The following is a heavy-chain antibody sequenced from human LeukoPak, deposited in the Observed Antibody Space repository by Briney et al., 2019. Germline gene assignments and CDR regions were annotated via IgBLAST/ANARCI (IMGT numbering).Heavy chain of an antibody. V-gene: IGHV4-59*12. CDR3: AGAAAGLDY. CDR2: IYYSGST. CDR1: GGSISRYY. J-gene: IGHJ4*02. D-gene: IGHD6-13*01. Sequence: PSETLSLTCTVSGGSISRYYWSWLRQPPGKGLEWIGYIYYSGSTNYNPSLKSRVTISVDTSKNQFSLKLSSVTAADTAVYYCAGAAAGLDYWGQGTLVTVSS.